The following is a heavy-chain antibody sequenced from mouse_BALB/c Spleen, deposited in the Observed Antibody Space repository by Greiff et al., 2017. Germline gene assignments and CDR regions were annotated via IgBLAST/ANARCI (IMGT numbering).Heavy chain of an antibody. CDR2: ISSGSSTI. J-gene: IGHJ4*01. CDR1: GFTFSSFG. D-gene: IGHD2-1*01. V-gene: IGHV5-17*02. Sequence: EVKLMESGGGLVQPGGSRKLSCAASGFTFSSFGMHWVRQAPEKGLEWVAYISSGSSTIYYADTVKGRFTISRDNPKNTLFLQMTSLRSEDTAMYYCARGGGNYPYYAMDYWGQGTSVTVSS. CDR3: ARGGGNYPYYAMDY.